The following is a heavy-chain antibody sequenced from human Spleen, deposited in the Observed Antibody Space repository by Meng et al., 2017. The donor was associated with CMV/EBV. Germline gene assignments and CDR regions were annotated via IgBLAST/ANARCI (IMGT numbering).Heavy chain of an antibody. CDR3: ARAVSTNGVWYYEGYYYGMDV. CDR1: GFTFSSYA. D-gene: IGHD2-8*01. J-gene: IGHJ6*02. CDR2: ISYDGSIK. Sequence: GESLKISCAASGFTFSSYAMHWVRQAPGKGLEWVAVISYDGSIKYYADSVKGRFSISRDNSKNTMYLQMNSLRVEDTAVYYCARAVSTNGVWYYEGYYYGMDVWGQGTTVTVSS. V-gene: IGHV3-30*04.